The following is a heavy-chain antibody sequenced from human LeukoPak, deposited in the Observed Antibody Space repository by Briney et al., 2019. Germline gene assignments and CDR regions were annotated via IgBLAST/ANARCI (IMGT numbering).Heavy chain of an antibody. J-gene: IGHJ4*02. CDR1: GGSISSYY. V-gene: IGHV4-39*07. D-gene: IGHD5-12*01. Sequence: SETLSLTCTVSGGSISSYYWGWIRQPPGKGLEWIGSIYYSGSTYYNPTLKSRVTISVDTSKNQFSLKLSSVTAADTAVYYCARERIVATIGFDYWSQGTLVTVSS. CDR3: ARERIVATIGFDY. CDR2: IYYSGST.